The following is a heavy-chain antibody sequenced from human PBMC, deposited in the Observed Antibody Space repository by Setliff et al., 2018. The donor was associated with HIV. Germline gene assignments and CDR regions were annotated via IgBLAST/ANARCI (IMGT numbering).Heavy chain of an antibody. V-gene: IGHV1-8*01. Sequence: ASVKVSCKASGYTFTKFDINWVRQATGQGLEWMGWMNPSSGNTGFAQKFQGRVTMTRNTSISTAYMELRSLRSEDTAVYFCARTWGAGVTGYWFEPWGQGTRVTVSS. J-gene: IGHJ5*02. CDR3: ARTWGAGVTGYWFEP. CDR2: MNPSSGNT. CDR1: GYTFTKFD. D-gene: IGHD3-9*01.